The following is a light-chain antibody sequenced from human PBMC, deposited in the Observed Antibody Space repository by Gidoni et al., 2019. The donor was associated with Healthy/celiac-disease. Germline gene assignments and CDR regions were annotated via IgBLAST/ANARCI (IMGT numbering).Light chain of an antibody. J-gene: IGKJ4*01. CDR3: QQYDNRLVT. CDR2: DAS. Sequence: DIQMTQSPSSLSASVGDRVTITCQASQDISIYLNWYQQKPGKAPKLLIYDASNLETGVPSRFSGSGSGTDFTFTISSLQPEDIATYYCQQYDNRLVTFGGGTKVEIK. CDR1: QDISIY. V-gene: IGKV1-33*01.